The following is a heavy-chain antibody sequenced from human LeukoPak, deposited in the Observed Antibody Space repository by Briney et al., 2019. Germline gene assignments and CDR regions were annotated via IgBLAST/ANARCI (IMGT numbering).Heavy chain of an antibody. CDR1: GYTFTGYY. D-gene: IGHD2-8*01. J-gene: IGHJ4*02. Sequence: VASVKVSCKASGYTFTGYYMHWVRQAPGQGFEWMGWINPNTGGTNYAQKFKDRVLMTRDTSISTAYLELSSLKSDDTAVYYCARVGYCSRGVCYNYDYWGQGTQVTVSS. CDR3: ARVGYCSRGVCYNYDY. V-gene: IGHV1-2*02. CDR2: INPNTGGT.